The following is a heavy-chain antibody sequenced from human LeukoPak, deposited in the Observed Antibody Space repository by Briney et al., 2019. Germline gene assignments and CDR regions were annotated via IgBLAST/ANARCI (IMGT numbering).Heavy chain of an antibody. Sequence: GGSLRLSCAASGFTFSSCAISWVRQAPGKRLEWVSGISGSGDNTHNADFVKGRFTISRDNSKNTLYLQMNSLRAEDTAVYYCAKIAETSGIYGQGYDYWGQGTLVTVSS. V-gene: IGHV3-23*01. J-gene: IGHJ4*02. CDR2: ISGSGDNT. CDR3: AKIAETSGIYGQGYDY. CDR1: GFTFSSCA. D-gene: IGHD1-26*01.